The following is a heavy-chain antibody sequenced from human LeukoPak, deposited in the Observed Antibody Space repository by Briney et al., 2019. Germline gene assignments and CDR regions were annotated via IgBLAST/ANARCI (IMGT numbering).Heavy chain of an antibody. CDR1: GFSFNTYT. J-gene: IGHJ4*02. CDR2: ISYDGGNK. D-gene: IGHD1-26*01. V-gene: IGHV3-30-3*01. Sequence: GRSLRLSCAASGFSFNTYTMHWVRQAPGKGLEWVAVISYDGGNKYYADSVKGRFTVSRDNSKNTLYLQMNSLRVEDTAVYYCASNSRSYQEGYWGQGTLVTVSS. CDR3: ASNSRSYQEGY.